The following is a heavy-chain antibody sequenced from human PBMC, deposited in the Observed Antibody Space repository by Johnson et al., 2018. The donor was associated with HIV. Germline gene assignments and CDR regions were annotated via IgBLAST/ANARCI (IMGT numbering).Heavy chain of an antibody. CDR2: ISGSGGST. CDR1: GFTFSSYA. D-gene: IGHD6-19*01. J-gene: IGHJ3*02. Sequence: VQLVESGGGLVQPGGSLRLSCAASGFTFSSYAMSWVRQAPGKGLEWVSAISGSGGSTYYADSVKGRFTISRDNSKNTLYLQMNSLRVEDTAVYYCARAVYSSAWAPGGAFESWGQGTMVTVSS. V-gene: IGHV3-23*04. CDR3: ARAVYSSAWAPGGAFES.